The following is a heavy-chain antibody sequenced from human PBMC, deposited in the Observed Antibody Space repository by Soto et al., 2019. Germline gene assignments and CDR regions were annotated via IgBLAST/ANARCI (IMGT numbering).Heavy chain of an antibody. CDR1: GFTFSSYA. V-gene: IGHV3-30*03. J-gene: IGHJ4*02. D-gene: IGHD2-21*01. CDR3: ARDPVGVDSTFFFDS. Sequence: GGSLRLSCAASGFTFSSYAMHWVRQAPGKGLEWVAMISYDGRNKYIGDSVKGRFTISRDNSKNSLYLQMSSLRADDTAVYYCARDPVGVDSTFFFDSWGQGTLVTVSS. CDR2: ISYDGRNK.